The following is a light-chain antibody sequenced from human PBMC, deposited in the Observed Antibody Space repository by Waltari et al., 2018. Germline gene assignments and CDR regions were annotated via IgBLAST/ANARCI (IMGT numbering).Light chain of an antibody. Sequence: QPVLTQPTSLSASPGASARFTCTLRSGISVNTYRIYWYQQKAGSPPRYLLRYRSDSDKRQGSGVPSRFSGSKDASTNVGLLLISGLQSEDEADYYCAIWYSSTWVFGGGTKLTVL. CDR1: SGISVNTYR. CDR2: YRSDSDK. V-gene: IGLV5-39*01. J-gene: IGLJ3*02. CDR3: AIWYSSTWV.